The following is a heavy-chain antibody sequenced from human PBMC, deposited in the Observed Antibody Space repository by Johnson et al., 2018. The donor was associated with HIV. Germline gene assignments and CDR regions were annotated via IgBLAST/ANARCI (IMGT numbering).Heavy chain of an antibody. V-gene: IGHV3-9*01. CDR2: ISWNSGSI. D-gene: IGHD3-16*01. CDR1: GFTFDDYA. Sequence: VQLVESGGGVVRPGGSLRLSCAASGFTFDDYAMHWVRQAPGKGLEWVSGISWNSGSIGYADSVKGRFTISRDNAKNSLYLQMNSLRAEDTAVYYCAKVRSKPWGDAFDIWGQGT. CDR3: AKVRSKPWGDAFDI. J-gene: IGHJ3*02.